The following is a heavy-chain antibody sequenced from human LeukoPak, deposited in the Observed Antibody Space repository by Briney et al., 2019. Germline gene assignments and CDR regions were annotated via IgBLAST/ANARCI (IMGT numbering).Heavy chain of an antibody. Sequence: GGSLRLSCAASGFTFRSYGMHWVRRAPGKGLEWVAVISFDGSDQYYTDSVKGRFTISRDNSRNTLYLQMNSLRTEDTAVYYCAYRYYDSSGYYYWGQGTLVTVSS. CDR3: AYRYYDSSGYYY. J-gene: IGHJ4*02. D-gene: IGHD3-22*01. CDR2: ISFDGSDQ. CDR1: GFTFRSYG. V-gene: IGHV3-30*03.